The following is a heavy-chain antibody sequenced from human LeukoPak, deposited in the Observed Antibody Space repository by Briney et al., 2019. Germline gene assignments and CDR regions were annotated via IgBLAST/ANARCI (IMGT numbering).Heavy chain of an antibody. J-gene: IGHJ4*02. CDR1: GGSLSGYY. CDR2: INHSGST. Sequence: PSETLSLTCAVYGGSLSGYYWSWIRQPPGKGLEWIGEINHSGSTNYNPSLKSRVTISVGTSKNQFSLKLSSVTAADTAVYYCARDPYYYDSKFDYWGQGTLVTVSS. D-gene: IGHD3-22*01. V-gene: IGHV4-34*01. CDR3: ARDPYYYDSKFDY.